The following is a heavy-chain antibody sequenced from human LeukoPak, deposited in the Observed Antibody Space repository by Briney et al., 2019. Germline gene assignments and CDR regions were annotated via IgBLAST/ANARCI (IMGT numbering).Heavy chain of an antibody. CDR1: GGSFSGYY. V-gene: IGHV4-38-2*02. D-gene: IGHD3-10*01. J-gene: IGHJ4*02. CDR3: ARDGGLLWFGPKGDY. Sequence: SETLSLTCAVYGGSFSGYYWGWIRQPPGKGLEWIGSIYHSGSTYYNPSLKSRVTISVDTSKNQFSLKLSSVTAADTAVYYCARDGGLLWFGPKGDYWGQGTLVTVSS. CDR2: IYHSGST.